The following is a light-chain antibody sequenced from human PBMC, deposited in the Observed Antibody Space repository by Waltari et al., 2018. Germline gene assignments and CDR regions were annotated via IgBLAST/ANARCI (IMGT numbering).Light chain of an antibody. V-gene: IGLV7-43*01. CDR1: TGAVTSSSF. Sequence: QTVVTQEPSLTVSPGGTITLTCASSTGAVTSSSFPNWFQQKRGQAPRPLIYSTSNKYSWTTARFSGSLRGGKAALTLAGWQPEDEADYYCLLYYGHSQLVFGGGTRLTVL. CDR3: LLYYGHSQLV. J-gene: IGLJ2*01. CDR2: STS.